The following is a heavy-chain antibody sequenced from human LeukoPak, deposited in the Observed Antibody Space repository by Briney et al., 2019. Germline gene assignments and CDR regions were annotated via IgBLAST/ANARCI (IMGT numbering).Heavy chain of an antibody. CDR1: GGSISSSNW. J-gene: IGHJ4*02. D-gene: IGHD3-22*01. V-gene: IGHV4-4*02. CDR2: IYHSGST. Sequence: PSGTLSLTCAVSGGSISSSNWWSWVRQPPGKGLEWIGEIYHSGSTNYNPSLKSRVTISVDKSKNQFSLKLSSVTAADTAVYYCARVSSYLRLYYYDSSGYYTFDYWGQGTLVTVSS. CDR3: ARVSSYLRLYYYDSSGYYTFDY.